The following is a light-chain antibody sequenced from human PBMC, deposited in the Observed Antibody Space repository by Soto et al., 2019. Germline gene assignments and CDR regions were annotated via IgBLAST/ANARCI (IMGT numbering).Light chain of an antibody. J-gene: IGKJ3*01. V-gene: IGKV3-15*01. CDR2: DIS. Sequence: EIVMTQSPATLSVSPGERATLSCRASQSVRSNYLAWYQQKPGQAPRLLIHDISTRAPGIPARFSGSGSGTDFTLTISSLQSEDLAVYFCQQYSDWPLTFGPGTKVDI. CDR3: QQYSDWPLT. CDR1: QSVRSN.